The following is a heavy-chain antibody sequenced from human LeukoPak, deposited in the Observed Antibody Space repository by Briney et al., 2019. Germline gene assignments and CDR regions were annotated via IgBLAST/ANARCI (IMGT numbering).Heavy chain of an antibody. CDR1: GYSFIGYY. J-gene: IGHJ4*02. CDR3: AREWGYSGYDFDY. Sequence: SSVKVSCKASGYSFIGYYMHWMRQAPGQGREWMGRINPNSGTTKYAQKFDGRVTMTRDTSISTAYMELSRLTSDDTAVYYCAREWGYSGYDFDYWGQGTLVT. CDR2: INPNSGTT. D-gene: IGHD5-12*01. V-gene: IGHV1-2*06.